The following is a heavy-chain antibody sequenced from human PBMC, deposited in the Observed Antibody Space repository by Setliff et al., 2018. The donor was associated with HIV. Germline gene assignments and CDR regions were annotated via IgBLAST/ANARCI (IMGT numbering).Heavy chain of an antibody. Sequence: KTSETLSLTCTVSGGSVGSGSYYWRWVRQPPGKGLEWIGYIYYTGSTNYNPSLKSRLTISVDTSKNRFSLKLRSVTAADTAVYYCARSIYGSGTYPLDIWGPGILVTVSS. CDR1: GGSVGSGSYY. J-gene: IGHJ4*02. CDR2: IYYTGST. CDR3: ARSIYGSGTYPLDI. D-gene: IGHD3-10*01. V-gene: IGHV4-61*01.